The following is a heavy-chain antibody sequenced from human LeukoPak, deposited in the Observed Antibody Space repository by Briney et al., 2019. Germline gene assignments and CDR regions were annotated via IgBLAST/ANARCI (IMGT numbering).Heavy chain of an antibody. J-gene: IGHJ3*02. CDR3: ARAGYGDYATDAFDI. CDR1: GGSISSYY. CDR2: IYYSGST. V-gene: IGHV4-59*01. Sequence: SETLSLTCTVSGGSISSYYWSWIRQPPGKGLEWIGYIYYSGSTNYNPSLKSRVTISVDTSKNQFSLKLSSVTAADTAVYYCARAGYGDYATDAFDIWGQGTMVTVSS. D-gene: IGHD4-17*01.